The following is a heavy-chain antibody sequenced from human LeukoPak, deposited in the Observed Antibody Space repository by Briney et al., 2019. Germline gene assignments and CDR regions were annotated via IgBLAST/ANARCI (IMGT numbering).Heavy chain of an antibody. CDR3: ASRPDQHLLYYFDY. V-gene: IGHV1-2*02. J-gene: IGHJ4*02. CDR2: INPNSGGT. Sequence: EASVKVSCKASGYTFTGYYMHWVRQAPGQGLEWMGWINPNSGGTKYAQKFQGRVTMTSDASISTAYMELSSLRSDDTALYYCASRPDQHLLYYFDYWGQGALVTVSS. CDR1: GYTFTGYY. D-gene: IGHD2-15*01.